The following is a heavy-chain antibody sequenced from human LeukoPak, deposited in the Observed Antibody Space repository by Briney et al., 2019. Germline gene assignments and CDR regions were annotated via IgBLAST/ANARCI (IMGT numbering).Heavy chain of an antibody. Sequence: GSSVKVSCKASGGTFNMYAINWVRQAPGQGLEWVGRIIPILGVANYAQRLQGRVTFTADTSTSTAYMELSSLRSEDTALYYCARSEGAGHNWFDPWGQGTLVTVSS. CDR2: IIPILGVA. CDR3: ARSEGAGHNWFDP. V-gene: IGHV1-69*04. J-gene: IGHJ5*02. D-gene: IGHD3-10*01. CDR1: GGTFNMYA.